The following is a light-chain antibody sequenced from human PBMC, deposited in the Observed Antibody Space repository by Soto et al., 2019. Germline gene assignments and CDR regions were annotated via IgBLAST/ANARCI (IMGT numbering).Light chain of an antibody. CDR3: VSFTSSTTYV. J-gene: IGLJ1*01. V-gene: IGLV2-14*02. CDR1: SSDVGSYTL. CDR2: EGT. Sequence: QSALTQPASVSGSPGQSITISCTGTSSDVGSYTLVSWYQQNPGKAPKLIIYEGTKRPSGVSNRFSGSKSGNTASLIISRLQTEDEADYYCVSFTSSTTYVFGSGTKLTVL.